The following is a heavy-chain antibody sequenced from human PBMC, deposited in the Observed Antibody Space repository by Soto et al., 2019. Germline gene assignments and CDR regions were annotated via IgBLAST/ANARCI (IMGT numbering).Heavy chain of an antibody. CDR1: GGSISSSYYY. V-gene: IGHV4-39*01. Sequence: QLQLQESGPGLVRPSETLSLTCTVSGGSISSSYYYWGWIRQPPGKGLEWIGYIYYSGGTYYNPSLKSRVTISVDTSKNQFSLRLSSVTAADTAVYSCARHDSRSGYSPDYRGQGTLVTVSS. CDR2: IYYSGGT. D-gene: IGHD3-3*01. J-gene: IGHJ4*02. CDR3: ARHDSRSGYSPDY.